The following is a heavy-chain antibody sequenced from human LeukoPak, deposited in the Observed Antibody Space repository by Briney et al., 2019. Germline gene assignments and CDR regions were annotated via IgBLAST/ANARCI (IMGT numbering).Heavy chain of an antibody. CDR3: ARGGWHSSSWYFDY. CDR2: ITHGGST. J-gene: IGHJ4*02. V-gene: IGHV4-34*01. D-gene: IGHD6-13*01. Sequence: PSETLSLTCAVYGGSFSGYYWSWIRQPPGKGLEWIGEITHGGSTNYNPSLKSRVTISVDTSKNQFSLELNSVTAADTAVYYCARGGWHSSSWYFDYWGQGTLVTLSS. CDR1: GGSFSGYY.